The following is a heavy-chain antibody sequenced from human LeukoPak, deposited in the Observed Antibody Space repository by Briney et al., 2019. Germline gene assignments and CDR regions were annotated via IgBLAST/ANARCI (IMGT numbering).Heavy chain of an antibody. Sequence: SQTLSLTCTVSGGSISSGSYYWSWIRQPAGKGLEWIGRIYTSGSTNYNPSLKSRVTISVDTSKNQFSLKLSSVTAADTAVYYCARDQSGTTYYYYMDVWGKGTTVTVSS. CDR3: ARDQSGTTYYYYMDV. CDR2: IYTSGST. V-gene: IGHV4-61*02. D-gene: IGHD1-1*01. CDR1: GGSISSGSYY. J-gene: IGHJ6*03.